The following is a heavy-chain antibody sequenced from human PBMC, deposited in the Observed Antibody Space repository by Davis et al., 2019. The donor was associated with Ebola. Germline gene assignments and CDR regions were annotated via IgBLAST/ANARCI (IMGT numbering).Heavy chain of an antibody. D-gene: IGHD6-6*01. CDR2: IKYSGST. CDR1: GGSFSDDY. J-gene: IGHJ4*02. CDR3: ARASYSSSSLNY. Sequence: GSLRLSCAVYGGSFSDDYWTWVRQPPGKGLEWIGEIKYSGSTNYNPSLKSRVTISVDTSKNQFSLKLSSVTAADTAVYYCARASYSSSSLNYWGQGTLVTVSS. V-gene: IGHV4-34*01.